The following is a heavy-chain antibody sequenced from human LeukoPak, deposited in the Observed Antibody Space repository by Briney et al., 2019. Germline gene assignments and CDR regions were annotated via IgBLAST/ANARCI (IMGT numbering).Heavy chain of an antibody. Sequence: ASVKVSCKASGYTFTSYGIIWVRQAPGQGLEWLGWISTYNGHTNYAQNLQDRVTMTTDTSTSTAYMELRSPRSDDTAMYYCARDKGNSGWYSYNWFDPWGQGTLVTVSS. CDR3: ARDKGNSGWYSYNWFDP. CDR2: ISTYNGHT. J-gene: IGHJ5*02. V-gene: IGHV1-18*01. D-gene: IGHD6-19*01. CDR1: GYTFTSYG.